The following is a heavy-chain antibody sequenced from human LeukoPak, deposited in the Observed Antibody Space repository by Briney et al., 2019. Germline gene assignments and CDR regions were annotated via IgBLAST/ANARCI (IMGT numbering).Heavy chain of an antibody. Sequence: GGSLRLSCAASGFSFSTSWMHWVRQAPAKGLVWVSRLNSDGSSTIYADSVKGRFTISRDNAKNTLYLQMNSLRAEDTAVYYCARDNYYSIDVWGQGTTVTVSS. V-gene: IGHV3-74*01. J-gene: IGHJ6*02. CDR3: ARDNYYSIDV. CDR2: LNSDGSST. CDR1: GFSFSTSW.